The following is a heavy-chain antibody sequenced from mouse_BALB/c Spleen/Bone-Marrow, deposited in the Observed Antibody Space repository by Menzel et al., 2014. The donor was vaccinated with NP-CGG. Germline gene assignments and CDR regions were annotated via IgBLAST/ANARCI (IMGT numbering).Heavy chain of an antibody. V-gene: IGHV1-20*01. J-gene: IGHJ2*01. Sequence: SGYSFIGYFINWVMQSHGKSLEWIGRINPYNSDSVYNQKFRGKATLTVDKSSSTAHMELRSLSSEDSAVYYCSRGGDYWGQGTTLTVSS. CDR2: INPYNSDS. CDR1: GYSFIGYF. CDR3: SRGGDY.